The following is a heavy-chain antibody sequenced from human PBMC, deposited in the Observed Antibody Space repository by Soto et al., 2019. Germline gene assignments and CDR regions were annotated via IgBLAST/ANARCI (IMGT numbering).Heavy chain of an antibody. CDR2: ISGYNGNT. Sequence: QVQLVQSGAEVKKPGASVKVSCKSSGYTFTSYGISWVRQAPGQGLEWMGWISGYNGNTNYAQKLQGRVTMTTDTSTSTAYMELRSLRSDDTAVYYCARDEVYKWYDGGWFDPWGQGTLVTVSS. CDR1: GYTFTSYG. CDR3: ARDEVYKWYDGGWFDP. D-gene: IGHD1-1*01. V-gene: IGHV1-18*01. J-gene: IGHJ5*02.